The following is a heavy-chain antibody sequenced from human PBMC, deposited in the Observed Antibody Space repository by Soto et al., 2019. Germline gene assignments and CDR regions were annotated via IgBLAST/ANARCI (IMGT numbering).Heavy chain of an antibody. CDR2: IADGGGST. CDR3: AKLYWNPRYFDY. CDR1: GFTFTNVA. V-gene: IGHV3-23*01. Sequence: PGGSLRLSGVASGFTFTNVAMTWVRQAPGKGLEWVSSIADGGGSTDYADSVKGRFTISRDNSKSTLYLQMNNLRADNTAVYYCAKLYWNPRYFDYWGQGARVTVSS. J-gene: IGHJ4*02. D-gene: IGHD1-1*01.